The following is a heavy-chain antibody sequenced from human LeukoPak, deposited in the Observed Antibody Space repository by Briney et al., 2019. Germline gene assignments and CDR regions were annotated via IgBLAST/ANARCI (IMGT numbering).Heavy chain of an antibody. V-gene: IGHV1-2*02. D-gene: IGHD3-10*01. CDR2: INPNSGGT. CDR1: GYTFTGYY. Sequence: ASVKVSCKASGYTFTGYYMHWVRQAPGQGLEGMGWINPNSGGTNYAQKFQGRVTMTRDTSMSTAYMELRRLRSDDTAVYYCARVRIRVMVRENDAFDIWGQGTMVTVSS. CDR3: ARVRIRVMVRENDAFDI. J-gene: IGHJ3*02.